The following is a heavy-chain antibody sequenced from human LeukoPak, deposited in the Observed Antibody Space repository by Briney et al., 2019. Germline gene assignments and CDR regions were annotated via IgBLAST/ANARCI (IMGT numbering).Heavy chain of an antibody. CDR2: ISGDGDST. CDR3: ALYCSGGSCYSMGGAFDI. D-gene: IGHD2-15*01. J-gene: IGHJ3*02. V-gene: IGHV3-23*01. CDR1: GFTFRRYD. Sequence: GGSLRLSCAASGFTFRRYDMSWVRQAPGKGLDWVSAISGDGDSTYYVESVKGRFTISRDNSKNTLYLQMNSLRAEDTAVYYCALYCSGGSCYSMGGAFDIWGQGTVVTVSS.